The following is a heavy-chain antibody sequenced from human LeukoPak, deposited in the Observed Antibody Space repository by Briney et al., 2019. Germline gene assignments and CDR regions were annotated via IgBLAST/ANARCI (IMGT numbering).Heavy chain of an antibody. D-gene: IGHD3-10*01. CDR3: VKGGGSGFDY. J-gene: IGHJ4*02. CDR2: ISDKGDKT. Sequence: PGGSLRLSCEASGFTFNIHAMSWVRQAPGKGLEWVSSISDKGDKTYYADSVKGRFTISRDNSRNTVYLQMNDLRAEDTAVYHCVKGGGSGFDYWGQGTLVTVSS. CDR1: GFTFNIHA. V-gene: IGHV3-23*01.